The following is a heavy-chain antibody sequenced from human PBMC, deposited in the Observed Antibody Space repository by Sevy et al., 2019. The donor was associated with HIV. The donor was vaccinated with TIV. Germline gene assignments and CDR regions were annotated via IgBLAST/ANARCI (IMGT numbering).Heavy chain of an antibody. Sequence: GGSLRLSCAASGFTFSYAWMSWVRQAPGKGLEWIGRINAKADGGTIEYAAPVKGRFTISRDDSKNTLYLQMNSLKTEDTAVYYCNTDPIILLLVTNGLDVWGQGTTVTVSS. D-gene: IGHD2-8*02. V-gene: IGHV3-15*01. CDR1: GFTFSYAW. J-gene: IGHJ6*02. CDR3: NTDPIILLLVTNGLDV. CDR2: INAKADGGTI.